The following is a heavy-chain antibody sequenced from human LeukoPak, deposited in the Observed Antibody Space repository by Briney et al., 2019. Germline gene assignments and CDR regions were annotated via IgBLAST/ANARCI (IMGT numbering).Heavy chain of an antibody. CDR1: GVTISGNG. Sequence: AGTLSLSCAASGVTISGNGLYWVRNAPGTGQGLVGYITSRSGTRFYSDSVISRFTIPRDNADNYMYPQMHNSIADDAAAFYCARLAIRGIGFSNPVFEPWGEGALGTVSS. CDR3: ARLAIRGIGFSNPVFEP. D-gene: IGHD4-11*01. CDR2: ITSRSGTR. V-gene: IGHV3-48*01. J-gene: IGHJ5*02.